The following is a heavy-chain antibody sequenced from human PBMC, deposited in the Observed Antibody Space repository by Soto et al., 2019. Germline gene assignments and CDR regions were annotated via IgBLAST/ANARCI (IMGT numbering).Heavy chain of an antibody. CDR2: IWYDGSNK. D-gene: IGHD6-13*01. CDR3: ARDSGSSSWSEYFQH. V-gene: IGHV3-33*01. Sequence: QVQLVESGGGVVQPGRSLRLSCAASGFTFSSYGMHWVRQAPGKGLEWVAVIWYDGSNKYYADSVKGRFTISRDNSKNTLYLQMNSLRAEDTAVYYCARDSGSSSWSEYFQHWGQGTLVTVSS. J-gene: IGHJ1*01. CDR1: GFTFSSYG.